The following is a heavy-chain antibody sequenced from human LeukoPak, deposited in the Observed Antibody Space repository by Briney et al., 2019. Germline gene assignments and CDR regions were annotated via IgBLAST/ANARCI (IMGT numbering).Heavy chain of an antibody. J-gene: IGHJ4*02. D-gene: IGHD3-3*01. CDR2: INHSGCT. CDR3: ASCEFWSGYFDY. Sequence: SETLSLTCAVYGGSFSGYYWSWIRQPPGKGLEWIGEINHSGCTNYNPSLKSRVTISVDTSKNQFSLKLSSVTAADTAVYYCASCEFWSGYFDYWGQGTLVTVSS. V-gene: IGHV4-34*01. CDR1: GGSFSGYY.